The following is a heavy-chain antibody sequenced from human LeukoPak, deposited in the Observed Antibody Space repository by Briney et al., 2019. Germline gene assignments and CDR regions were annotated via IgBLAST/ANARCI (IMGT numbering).Heavy chain of an antibody. V-gene: IGHV4-4*02. D-gene: IGHD2-15*01. J-gene: IGHJ2*01. Sequence: PSETLSLTCSVSGGSISSSNWWSWVRQPPGKGLEWIGEIYHSGSTNYNPSLKSRVTISVDKSKNQFSLKLSSVTAADTAVYYCAREVVVAATLWTDWYFDLWGRGTLVTVSS. CDR2: IYHSGST. CDR1: GGSISSSNW. CDR3: AREVVVAATLWTDWYFDL.